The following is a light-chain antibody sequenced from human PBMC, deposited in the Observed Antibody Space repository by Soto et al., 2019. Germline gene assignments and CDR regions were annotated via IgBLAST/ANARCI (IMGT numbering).Light chain of an antibody. V-gene: IGKV3-20*01. CDR3: QQYDTLPRT. CDR2: GAS. CDR1: KSVSSSY. Sequence: ENVLTQSPGTLSLSPGERATLSCRASKSVSSSYLAWYQQKPGQAPRLLIYGASNRATGILDRFSGSGSGTDFTLTISRLEPEAFAVYYCQQYDTLPRTFGQGTKVEIK. J-gene: IGKJ1*01.